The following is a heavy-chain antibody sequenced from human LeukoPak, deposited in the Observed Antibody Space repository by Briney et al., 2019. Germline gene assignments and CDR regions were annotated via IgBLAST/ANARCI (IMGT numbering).Heavy chain of an antibody. CDR1: GYTFTNYY. D-gene: IGHD2-2*01. V-gene: IGHV1-18*04. Sequence: ASVKVSCKASGYTFTNYYIHWVRQAPGQGLEWMGWISAYNGNTNYAQKLQGRVTMTTDTSTSTAYMELRSLRSDDTAVYYCARDLGSTLLFDYWGQGTLVTVSS. CDR3: ARDLGSTLLFDY. J-gene: IGHJ4*02. CDR2: ISAYNGNT.